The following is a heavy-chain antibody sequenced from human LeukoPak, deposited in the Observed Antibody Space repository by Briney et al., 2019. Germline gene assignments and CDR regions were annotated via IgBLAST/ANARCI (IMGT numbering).Heavy chain of an antibody. D-gene: IGHD3-10*01. CDR3: ARDLNSGHFDY. CDR1: GFTFSSYA. CDR2: ISYDGSNK. V-gene: IGHV3-30*04. J-gene: IGHJ4*02. Sequence: TGGSLRLSCAASGFTFSSYAMHWVRQAPGKGLEWVAVISYDGSNKYYADSVKGRFTISRDNSKNTLYLQMNSLRAEYTAVYYCARDLNSGHFDYWGQGTLVTVSS.